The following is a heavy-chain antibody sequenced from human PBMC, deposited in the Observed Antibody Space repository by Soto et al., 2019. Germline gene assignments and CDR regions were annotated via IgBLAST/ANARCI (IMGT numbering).Heavy chain of an antibody. CDR3: ARYYSSGWYIDY. Sequence: SETLSLTCAVYGGSFSGYYWSWIRQPPGKGLEWIGEINHSGSTNYNPSLKSRVTISVDTSKNQFSLKLSSVTAADTAVYYCARYYSSGWYIDYWGQGTLVTVSS. D-gene: IGHD6-19*01. CDR2: INHSGST. J-gene: IGHJ4*02. V-gene: IGHV4-34*01. CDR1: GGSFSGYY.